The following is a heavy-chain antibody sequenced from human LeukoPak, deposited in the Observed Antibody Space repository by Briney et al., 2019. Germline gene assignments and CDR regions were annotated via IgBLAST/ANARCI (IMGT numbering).Heavy chain of an antibody. CDR1: GFAFGSEA. CDR3: AKDDSLYDSSGYYSRFDY. J-gene: IGHJ4*02. CDR2: ISGSGGST. V-gene: IGHV3-23*01. Sequence: GGSLRLSCAVSGFAFGSEAMSWVRQAPGKGLEWVSAISGSGGSTYYADSVKGRFTISRDNSKNTLYLQMNSLRAEDTAVYYCAKDDSLYDSSGYYSRFDYWGQGALVTVSS. D-gene: IGHD3-22*01.